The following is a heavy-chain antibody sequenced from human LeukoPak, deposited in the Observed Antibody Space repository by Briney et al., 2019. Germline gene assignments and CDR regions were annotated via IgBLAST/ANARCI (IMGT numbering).Heavy chain of an antibody. CDR2: IYYSGST. CDR1: GGSIRSGGDY. CDR3: ARGYSGNYGRFDY. D-gene: IGHD1-26*01. V-gene: IGHV4-61*08. J-gene: IGHJ4*02. Sequence: SETLSLTCTVSGGSIRSGGDYWSWIRQHPGKGLEWIGSIYYSGSTNYNPSLKSRVTISIDTSKKQFSLKLSSVTAADTAVYYCARGYSGNYGRFDYWGQGTLVTVSS.